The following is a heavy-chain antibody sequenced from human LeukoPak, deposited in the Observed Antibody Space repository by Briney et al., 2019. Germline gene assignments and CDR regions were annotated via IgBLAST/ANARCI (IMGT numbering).Heavy chain of an antibody. Sequence: SETLSLTCTVSGDSISSGSYYWNWIRQPAGKGLEWIGRVYMNRNINYNPSLKSRVTISADTSKNQFSLQLTSVTAADTAVYYCARRDPSGWNFDYWGQGTLVTVSS. CDR2: VYMNRNI. CDR1: GDSISSGSYY. J-gene: IGHJ4*02. D-gene: IGHD6-19*01. V-gene: IGHV4-61*02. CDR3: ARRDPSGWNFDY.